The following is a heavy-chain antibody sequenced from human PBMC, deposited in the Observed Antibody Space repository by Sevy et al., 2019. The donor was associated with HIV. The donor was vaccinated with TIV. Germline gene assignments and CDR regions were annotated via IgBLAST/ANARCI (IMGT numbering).Heavy chain of an antibody. CDR3: ATALRYFDWLLLNY. CDR1: GYTLTELS. Sequence: ASVKVSCKVSGYTLTELSMHWVRQAPGKGLEWMGGFDPEDGETIYAQKFQGRVTMTEDTSTDTAYMELSSLRSEDTDVYYCATALRYFDWLLLNYWGQGTLVTVSS. CDR2: FDPEDGET. D-gene: IGHD3-9*01. V-gene: IGHV1-24*01. J-gene: IGHJ4*02.